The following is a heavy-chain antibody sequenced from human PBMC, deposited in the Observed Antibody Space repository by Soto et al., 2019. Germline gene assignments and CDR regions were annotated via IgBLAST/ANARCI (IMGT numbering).Heavy chain of an antibody. J-gene: IGHJ4*02. CDR1: GGSMSSHY. Sequence: SETLSLTCTVSGGSMSSHYWSWIRQSPGRGLEWIGYIYHSGSTNYNPSLKSLVTISVDTSKNQFSLKLSSVTAADTAVYYCARDTGSYGGYFDYWGQGHLVTVSS. V-gene: IGHV4-59*11. D-gene: IGHD4-17*01. CDR3: ARDTGSYGGYFDY. CDR2: IYHSGST.